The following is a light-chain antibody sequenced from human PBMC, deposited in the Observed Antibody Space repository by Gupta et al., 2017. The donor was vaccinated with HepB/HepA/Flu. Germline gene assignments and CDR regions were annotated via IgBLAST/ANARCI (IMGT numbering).Light chain of an antibody. V-gene: IGKV1-6*01. CDR3: LQELSYPLT. CDR2: SAS. Sequence: AIQMTQSPSSLSASAGDRVTITSRASQDIRNELSWYQQTPGRAPKILISSASNLHTGVPSRFSGSGSGTDFTLTISSLQPEDIATYYCLQELSYPLTFGGGTKVEI. CDR1: QDIRNE. J-gene: IGKJ4*01.